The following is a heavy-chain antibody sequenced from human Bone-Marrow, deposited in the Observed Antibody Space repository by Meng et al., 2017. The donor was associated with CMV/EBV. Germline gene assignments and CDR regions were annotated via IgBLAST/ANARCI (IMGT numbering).Heavy chain of an antibody. J-gene: IGHJ5*02. CDR2: INPNSGGT. V-gene: IGHV1-2*02. Sequence: ASVKVSRKHSVGTFSSYTICWVRQALGQGLEWMGGINPNSGGTNYAQKFQGRVTMTRDTSISTAYMELSSLRSDDTAVLYCARVYCSTTSCYSLDPWGQGTLVTVSS. CDR3: ARVYCSTTSCYSLDP. D-gene: IGHD2-2*02. CDR1: VGTFSSYT.